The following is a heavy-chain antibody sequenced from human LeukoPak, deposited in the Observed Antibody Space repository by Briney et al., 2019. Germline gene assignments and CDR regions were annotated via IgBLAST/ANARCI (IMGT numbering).Heavy chain of an antibody. CDR2: TIPLFNTA. CDR3: AREDQFVIQRAFDI. Sequence: SVKVSCKASGGTLRNFGISWVRQAPGQGLEWMGGTIPLFNTASYAHKFQGRVNIIADEATSTAYMELTGLRSEDTAVYYCAREDQFVIQRAFDIWGQGTVVTVSS. J-gene: IGHJ3*02. V-gene: IGHV1-69*13. CDR1: GGTLRNFG. D-gene: IGHD2/OR15-2a*01.